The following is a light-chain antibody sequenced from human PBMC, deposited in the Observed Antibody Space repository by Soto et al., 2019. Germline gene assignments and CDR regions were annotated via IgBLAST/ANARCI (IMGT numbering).Light chain of an antibody. CDR2: AAS. J-gene: IGKJ4*01. CDR3: QTYNIAPLN. Sequence: DIQMTQSPSSLSASVGDRVTITCRASQGITNYLAWYQKKPGRVPKLLIYAASTLQSGVPSRFSGSGSGTDFTLTISSLQPEDVATDDCQTYNIAPLNFGGGTKVEIK. CDR1: QGITNY. V-gene: IGKV1-27*01.